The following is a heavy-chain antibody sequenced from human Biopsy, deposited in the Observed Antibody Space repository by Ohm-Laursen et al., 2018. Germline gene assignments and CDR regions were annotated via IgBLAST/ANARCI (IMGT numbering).Heavy chain of an antibody. CDR3: ASLEDRTFDK. J-gene: IGHJ4*02. CDR2: IIPILHVP. Sequence: AASVKVSCKASGGTLITYAISWVRQAPGQGLEWMGRIIPILHVPTYAQSFQGRVTISADKSTSTAYMELSGLRSEDTAVYYCASLEDRTFDKWGQGTLVTVSP. CDR1: GGTLITYA. V-gene: IGHV1-69*04.